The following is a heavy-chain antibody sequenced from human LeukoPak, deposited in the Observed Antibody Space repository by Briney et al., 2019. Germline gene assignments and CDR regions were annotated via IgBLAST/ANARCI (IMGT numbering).Heavy chain of an antibody. J-gene: IGHJ5*02. V-gene: IGHV4-4*02. D-gene: IGHD2-21*01. CDR2: IYHSGST. CDR3: ARAAIPRWFDP. Sequence: SETLSLTCAVSGVSISSSNWWSWVRQPPGKGLEWIGEIYHSGSTNYNPSLKSRVTISVGKSKNQFSLKLSSVTAADTAVYYCARAAIPRWFDPWGQGTLVTVSS. CDR1: GVSISSSNW.